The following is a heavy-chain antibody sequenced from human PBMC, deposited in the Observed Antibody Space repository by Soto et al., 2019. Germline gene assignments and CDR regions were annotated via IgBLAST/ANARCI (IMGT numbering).Heavy chain of an antibody. CDR1: GGSINSAAYY. CDR2: IFHTGSR. V-gene: IGHV4-31*03. D-gene: IGHD3-22*01. CDR3: AIVRDYYHTSGYPEGFYFDN. Sequence: QVQLQESGPGLVNASETLSLTCSVSGGSINSAAYYWSWVRQRPGRGLEWIGYIFHTGSRYYTASLKTRLTISVDTSKNQFSLKLDSVTAADTAVYYCAIVRDYYHTSGYPEGFYFDNWGQGTRVTVSS. J-gene: IGHJ4*02.